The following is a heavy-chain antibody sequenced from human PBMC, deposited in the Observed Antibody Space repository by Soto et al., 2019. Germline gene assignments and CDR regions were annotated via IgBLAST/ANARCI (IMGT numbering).Heavy chain of an antibody. CDR2: ISDDGSRA. CDR3: TRGPRPSSVGTGAF. J-gene: IGHJ4*02. CDR1: GFTFSMYW. V-gene: IGHV3-74*01. Sequence: GGSLRLSCTASGFTFSMYWMHWVRQVPGKGPEWVSRISDDGSRADYADSVKGRFTISRDNAKNTLYLEMHVLRADDTAVYYCTRGPRPSSVGTGAFWGQGTPVSVSS. D-gene: IGHD3-10*01.